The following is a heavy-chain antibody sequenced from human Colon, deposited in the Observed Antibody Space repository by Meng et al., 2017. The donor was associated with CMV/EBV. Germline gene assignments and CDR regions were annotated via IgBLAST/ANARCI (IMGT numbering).Heavy chain of an antibody. V-gene: IGHV3-74*01. CDR1: GFTFSSYW. CDR2: INTDGSRT. J-gene: IGHJ4*02. CDR3: ATDPYDVWSGYPTYYFVY. Sequence: GESLKISCAASGFTFSSYWMHWVRQAPGEGLVWVSRINTDGSRTNYADSVEGRFTSSRDNAKNTLYLQMSSLRAEDTAVYYCATDPYDVWSGYPTYYFVYWGQGTLVTVSS. D-gene: IGHD3-3*01.